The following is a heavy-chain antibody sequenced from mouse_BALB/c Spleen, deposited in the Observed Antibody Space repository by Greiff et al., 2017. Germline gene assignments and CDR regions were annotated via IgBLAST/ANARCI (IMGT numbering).Heavy chain of an antibody. Sequence: EVKVEESGGGLVKPGGSLKLSCAASGFTFSDYYMYWVRQTPEKRLEWVATISDGGSYTYYPDSVKGRFTISRDNAKNNLYLQMSSLKSEDTAMYYCARAPGTASSPHWYFDVWGAGTTVTVSS. D-gene: IGHD3-3*01. V-gene: IGHV5-4*02. CDR1: GFTFSDYY. CDR3: ARAPGTASSPHWYFDV. J-gene: IGHJ1*01. CDR2: ISDGGSYT.